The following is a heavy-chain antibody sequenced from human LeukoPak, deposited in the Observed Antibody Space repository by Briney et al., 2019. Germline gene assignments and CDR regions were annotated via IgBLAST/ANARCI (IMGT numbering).Heavy chain of an antibody. D-gene: IGHD3-22*01. Sequence: SVKVSCKASGCTFSSYAISWVRQAPGQGLEWMGGIIPIFGTANYAQKFQGRVTITADKSTSTAYMELSSLRSDDTAVYYCARDRYYYDSSGAQYFQHWGQGTLVTVSS. CDR3: ARDRYYYDSSGAQYFQH. V-gene: IGHV1-69*06. CDR2: IIPIFGTA. J-gene: IGHJ1*01. CDR1: GCTFSSYA.